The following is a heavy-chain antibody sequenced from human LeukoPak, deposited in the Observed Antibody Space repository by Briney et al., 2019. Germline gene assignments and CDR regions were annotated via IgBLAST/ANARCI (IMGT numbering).Heavy chain of an antibody. J-gene: IGHJ4*02. CDR1: GGSISSYY. CDR2: IYYSGST. Sequence: SETLSLTCTVSGGSISSYYWSWIRQPPGKGLEWIGYIYYSGSTNYNPSLKSRVTISVDTSKNQFSLKLSSVTAADTAVYYCARAGYYYDGSGFDYWGQGTLVTVSS. CDR3: ARAGYYYDGSGFDY. V-gene: IGHV4-59*01. D-gene: IGHD3-22*01.